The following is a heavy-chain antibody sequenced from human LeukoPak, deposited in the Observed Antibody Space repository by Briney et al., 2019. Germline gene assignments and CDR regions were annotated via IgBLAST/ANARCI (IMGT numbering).Heavy chain of an antibody. Sequence: GGSLRLSCAASGFTFSSYSMNWVRQAPGKGLEWVSSISSSSSYIYYADSVKGRFTISRDNAKNSLYPQMNSLRAEDTAVYYCARGAESLAGSSYFDYWGQGTLVTVSS. V-gene: IGHV3-21*01. CDR2: ISSSSSYI. CDR1: GFTFSSYS. J-gene: IGHJ4*02. CDR3: ARGAESLAGSSYFDY. D-gene: IGHD1-26*01.